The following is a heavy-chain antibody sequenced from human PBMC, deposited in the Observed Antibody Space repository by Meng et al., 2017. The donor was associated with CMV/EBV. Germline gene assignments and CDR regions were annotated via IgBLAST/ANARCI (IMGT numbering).Heavy chain of an antibody. Sequence: LQRSGQARVNPLETLSLTGTVAGGSISSSSYYWGWIRQPPGKGLEWIGSIYYSGSTYYNPSPKSRVTISVDTSKNQFYLKLSSVTAADTAVYYCASLAGDYWGQGTLVTVSS. J-gene: IGHJ4*02. CDR2: IYYSGST. CDR3: ASLAGDY. D-gene: IGHD3-10*01. V-gene: IGHV4-39*07. CDR1: GGSISSSSYY.